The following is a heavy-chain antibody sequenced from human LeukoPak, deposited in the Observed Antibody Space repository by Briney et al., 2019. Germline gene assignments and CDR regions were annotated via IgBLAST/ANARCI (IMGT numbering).Heavy chain of an antibody. V-gene: IGHV3-53*01. Sequence: GGSLRLSCAVSGFTVSNNYTSWVRQAPGKGLEWVAVIYSDASTYYAESVKGRFSISRHNSRNIVYLQMNSLRAEDTAVYYCAKARDLIVPAAYDYWGQGTLVTVSS. D-gene: IGHD2-2*01. J-gene: IGHJ4*02. CDR1: GFTVSNNY. CDR3: AKARDLIVPAAYDY. CDR2: IYSDAST.